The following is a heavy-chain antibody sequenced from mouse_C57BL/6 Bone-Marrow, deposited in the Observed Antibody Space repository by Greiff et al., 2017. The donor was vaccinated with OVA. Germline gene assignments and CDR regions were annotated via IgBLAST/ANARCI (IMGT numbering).Heavy chain of an antibody. Sequence: EVQLVESGGGLVQSGRSLRLSCATSGFTFSDFYMEWVRQAPGKGLEWIAASRNKANDYTTEYSASVKGRFIVSRDTSQSILYLQMNALRAEDTAIYYCARDAYGGSYFDYWGQGTTLTVSS. J-gene: IGHJ2*01. CDR2: SRNKANDYTT. D-gene: IGHD1-1*02. CDR3: ARDAYGGSYFDY. V-gene: IGHV7-1*01. CDR1: GFTFSDFY.